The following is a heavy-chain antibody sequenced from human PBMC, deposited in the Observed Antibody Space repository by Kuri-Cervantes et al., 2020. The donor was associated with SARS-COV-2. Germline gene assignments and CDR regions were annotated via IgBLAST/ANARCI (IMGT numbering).Heavy chain of an antibody. J-gene: IGHJ4*02. Sequence: GSLRLSCTVSGGSISSSSYYWGWIRQPPGKGLEWIGSIYYSGSTYYNPSLKSRVTISVDTSKNQFSLKLSSVTAADTAVYYCARPPRYSTLESSPDYWGQGTLVTVSS. CDR1: GGSISSSSYY. V-gene: IGHV4-39*01. CDR3: ARPPRYSTLESSPDY. D-gene: IGHD5/OR15-5a*01. CDR2: IYYSGST.